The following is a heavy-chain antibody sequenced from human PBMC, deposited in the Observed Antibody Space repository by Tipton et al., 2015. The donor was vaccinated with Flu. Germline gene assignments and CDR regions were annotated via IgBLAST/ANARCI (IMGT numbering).Heavy chain of an antibody. CDR3: AKHTVGRTMGDFAY. V-gene: IGHV4-59*08. J-gene: IGHJ4*02. CDR1: GDSISTYY. Sequence: LRLSCTVSGDSISTYYWSWIRRPPGRGLEWIGYGGSTNYHPSLKSRVTISLETSKNQLSLSLRSVTAEDTAVYYCAKHTVGRTMGDFAYWGQGILVTVSS. D-gene: IGHD3-10*01. CDR2: GGST.